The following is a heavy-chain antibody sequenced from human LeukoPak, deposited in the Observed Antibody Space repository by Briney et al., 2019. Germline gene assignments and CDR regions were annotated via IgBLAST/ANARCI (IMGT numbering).Heavy chain of an antibody. J-gene: IGHJ4*02. CDR2: ISSSGSTI. CDR3: ATETNGRHYDY. D-gene: IGHD1-14*01. CDR1: GFPFSSYE. V-gene: IGHV3-48*03. Sequence: GGSLSLSCAASGFPFSSYEMNWVRQAPGKGLEWVSYISSSGSTIYYADSVKGRFTISRDNAKNSLYLQMNSLRAEDTAVYYCATETNGRHYDYWGQGTLLTVSS.